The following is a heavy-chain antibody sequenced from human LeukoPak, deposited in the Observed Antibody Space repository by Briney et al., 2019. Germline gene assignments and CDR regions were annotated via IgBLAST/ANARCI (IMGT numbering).Heavy chain of an antibody. V-gene: IGHV4-31*03. J-gene: IGHJ4*02. CDR2: IYYSGST. Sequence: PSETLSLTCTVSGGSISSGGYYWSWIRQHPGKGLEWIGYIYYSGSTYYNPSLKSRVTISVDTSKNQFSLKLSSVTAADTAVYYCARGLYYYDSSDYYFDYWGQGTLVTVSS. D-gene: IGHD3-22*01. CDR1: GGSISSGGYY. CDR3: ARGLYYYDSSDYYFDY.